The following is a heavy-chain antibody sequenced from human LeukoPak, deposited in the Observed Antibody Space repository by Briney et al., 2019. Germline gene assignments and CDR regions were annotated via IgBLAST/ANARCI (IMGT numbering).Heavy chain of an antibody. Sequence: GGSLRLSCAASGFAFSGDNMNWVRQAPGKGLEWVSVIYSGGSTYYADSVKGRFTISRDNSKNTLYLQMNSLRAEDTAVYYCSGGSEGMDVWGKGTTVTVSS. V-gene: IGHV3-53*01. CDR2: IYSGGST. CDR3: SGGSEGMDV. CDR1: GFAFSGDN. J-gene: IGHJ6*04. D-gene: IGHD3-16*01.